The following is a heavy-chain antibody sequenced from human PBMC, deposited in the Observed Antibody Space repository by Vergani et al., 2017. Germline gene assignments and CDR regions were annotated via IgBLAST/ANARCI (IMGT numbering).Heavy chain of an antibody. D-gene: IGHD3-16*01. Sequence: VQLVESGGGVVQRGGSLRLSCATSGFPLSNYDMQWIRQGPGKGLEFVAFIQFDGSNQYYADSVKGRFTLSRDFSKNTLYRQRNSLRTDVPATYYCAKHFRGWGIDYWGQGTQVIVSS. J-gene: IGHJ4*02. V-gene: IGHV3-30*02. CDR3: AKHFRGWGIDY. CDR1: GFPLSNYD. CDR2: IQFDGSNQ.